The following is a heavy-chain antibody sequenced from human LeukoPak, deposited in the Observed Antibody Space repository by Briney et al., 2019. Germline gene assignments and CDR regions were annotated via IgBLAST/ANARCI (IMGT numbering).Heavy chain of an antibody. CDR2: MNPNSGNT. D-gene: IGHD5-12*01. Sequence: GASVKVSRKASGYTFTSYDINWVRQATGQGLEWMGWMNPNSGNTGYAQKFQGRVTMTRNTPISTAYMELSSPRSEDTAVYYCARRATIRRGNWFDPWGQGTLVTVSS. V-gene: IGHV1-8*01. CDR3: ARRATIRRGNWFDP. CDR1: GYTFTSYD. J-gene: IGHJ5*02.